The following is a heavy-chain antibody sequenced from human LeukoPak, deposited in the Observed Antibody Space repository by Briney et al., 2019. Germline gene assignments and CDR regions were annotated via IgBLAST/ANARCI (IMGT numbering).Heavy chain of an antibody. Sequence: GGSLRLSCAASGFTLSSDSMNWVRQAPGKGLEWVSYISSSSSTIYHADSVKGRFTISRDNAKNSLYLQMNSLRAEDTAVYYCARSIAASPLYYYYYMDVWGKGTTVTVSS. V-gene: IGHV3-48*01. CDR2: ISSSSSTI. D-gene: IGHD6-6*01. J-gene: IGHJ6*03. CDR1: GFTLSSDS. CDR3: ARSIAASPLYYYYYMDV.